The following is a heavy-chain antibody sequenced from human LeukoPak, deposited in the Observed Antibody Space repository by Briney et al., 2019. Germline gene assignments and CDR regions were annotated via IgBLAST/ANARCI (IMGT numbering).Heavy chain of an antibody. Sequence: GGSLRPSCAASGFTFSSYSMNWVREAPGEGLEWVSSISSSSSYIYYADSVKGRFTISRDNAKNSLYLQMNSLRAEDTAVYYCAKGVGATQTYFDYWGQGTLVTVSS. J-gene: IGHJ4*02. D-gene: IGHD1-26*01. V-gene: IGHV3-21*01. CDR1: GFTFSSYS. CDR2: ISSSSSYI. CDR3: AKGVGATQTYFDY.